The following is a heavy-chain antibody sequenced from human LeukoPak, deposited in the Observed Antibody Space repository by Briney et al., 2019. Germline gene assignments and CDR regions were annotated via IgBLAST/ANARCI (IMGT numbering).Heavy chain of an antibody. CDR1: GFTFSSYW. D-gene: IGHD6-6*01. CDR3: ARMRGSSTWSFDY. V-gene: IGHV3-7*01. CDR2: IKHDGSEK. Sequence: GGSLRLSCAASGFTFSSYWMNWVRQAPGKGLEWVANIKHDGSEKYYVDSVRGQFTISRDNAKNSLYLQMNSLRAEDTAVYYCARMRGSSTWSFDYWGQGTLVIVSS. J-gene: IGHJ4*02.